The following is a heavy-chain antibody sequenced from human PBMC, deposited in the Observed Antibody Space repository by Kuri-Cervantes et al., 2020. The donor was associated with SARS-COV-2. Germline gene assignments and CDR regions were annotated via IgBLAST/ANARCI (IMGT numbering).Heavy chain of an antibody. CDR1: GYTFTGYY. J-gene: IGHJ4*02. D-gene: IGHD5-24*01. V-gene: IGHV1-46*01. CDR2: INPSGGST. Sequence: ASVKVSCKASGYTFTGYYMHWVRQAPGQGLKWMGVINPSGGSTSYSQKFQGRVTLTRDTSTNTFYMELSSLRSDDTAVYYCAKDAGPGKMATIFGVGRPRGFGNRWIDYWGQGSLVTVSS. CDR3: AKDAGPGKMATIFGVGRPRGFGNRWIDY.